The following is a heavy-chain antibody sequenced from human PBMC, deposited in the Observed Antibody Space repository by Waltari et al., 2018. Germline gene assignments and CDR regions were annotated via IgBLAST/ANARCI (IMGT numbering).Heavy chain of an antibody. V-gene: IGHV4-34*01. Sequence: QVQLQQWGAGLLKPSETLSLTCAVYGGSFSGYYWSWIRQPPGKGLEWIGEINHSGSTNYNPSLKSRVTISVDTSKNQFSLKLSSVTAADTAVYYCARGMNSFWSEYYFDYWGQGTLVTVSS. CDR2: INHSGST. CDR3: ARGMNSFWSEYYFDY. J-gene: IGHJ4*02. CDR1: GGSFSGYY. D-gene: IGHD3-3*01.